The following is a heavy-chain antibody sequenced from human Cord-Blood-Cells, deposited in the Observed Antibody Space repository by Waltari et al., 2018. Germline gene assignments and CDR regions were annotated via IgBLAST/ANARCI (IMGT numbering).Heavy chain of an antibody. Sequence: QVQLQQWGAGLLKPSETLSLTCAVYGGSFSGYYWSWIRQHPGKGLEWIGEINHSGSTNYNPSLKSRVTISVDTSKNQFSLKLSSVTAADTAVYYCARRHYTVVTPFDYWGQGTLVTVSS. D-gene: IGHD2-21*02. CDR2: INHSGST. CDR3: ARRHYTVVTPFDY. CDR1: GGSFSGYY. V-gene: IGHV4-34*01. J-gene: IGHJ4*02.